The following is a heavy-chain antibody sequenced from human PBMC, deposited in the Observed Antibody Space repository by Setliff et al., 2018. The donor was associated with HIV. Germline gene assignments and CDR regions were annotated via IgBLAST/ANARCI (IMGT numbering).Heavy chain of an antibody. CDR1: GDSISSDFY. D-gene: IGHD2-21*01. CDR3: ARGEACGGGCHYAFEL. Sequence: PSETLSLTCTVSGDSISSDFYWGWIRQPPGKGLEWIASIYHSGSTYSMPSLQSRVTISVDMSKNQFSLKLNSVTAAATAVYYCARGEACGGGCHYAFELWGRGTTVTVSS. V-gene: IGHV4-38-2*02. CDR2: IYHSGST. J-gene: IGHJ3*01.